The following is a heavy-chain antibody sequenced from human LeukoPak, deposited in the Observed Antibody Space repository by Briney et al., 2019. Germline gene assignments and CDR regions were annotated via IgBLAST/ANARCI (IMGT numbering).Heavy chain of an antibody. D-gene: IGHD4-11*01. J-gene: IGHJ6*02. Sequence: PSETLSLTCAVYGGSFSGYYWSWIRQPPGKGLEWIGEINHSGSTNYNPSLKSRVTISVDTSKNQFSLKLSSVTAADTAVYYCARFTVTYSGLYYYYGMDVWGQGTTVTVSS. CDR1: GGSFSGYY. CDR2: INHSGST. V-gene: IGHV4-34*01. CDR3: ARFTVTYSGLYYYYGMDV.